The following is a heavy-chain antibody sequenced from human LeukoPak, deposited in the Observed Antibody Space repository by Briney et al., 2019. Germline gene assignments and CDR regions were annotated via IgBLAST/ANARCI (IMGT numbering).Heavy chain of an antibody. CDR2: IYPGDSDT. V-gene: IGHV5-51*01. Sequence: GESLKISRKGSGCPFPSYWVVLVRQMPGKGLEWMGIIYPGDSDTRYSPSFQGQVTISADKSISTAYLQWSSLKASDTAMYYCARKHSSWYVPDLDYWGQGTLVTVSS. CDR1: GCPFPSYW. CDR3: ARKHSSWYVPDLDY. J-gene: IGHJ4*02. D-gene: IGHD6-13*01.